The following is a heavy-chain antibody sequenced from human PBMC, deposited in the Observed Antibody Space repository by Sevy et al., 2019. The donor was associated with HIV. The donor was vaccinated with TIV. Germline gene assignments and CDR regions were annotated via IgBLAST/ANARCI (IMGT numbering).Heavy chain of an antibody. CDR3: TILGFVGARSYLYGMDV. J-gene: IGHJ6*02. Sequence: GGSLRLSCAASGCTFSGSAMHWVRQASGKGLEWVGRIRSKANSYATAYAASVKGRFTISRDDSKNTAYLQMNSLKTEDTAVYYCTILGFVGARSYLYGMDVWRQGTTVTVSS. CDR1: GCTFSGSA. V-gene: IGHV3-73*01. CDR2: IRSKANSYAT. D-gene: IGHD6-6*01.